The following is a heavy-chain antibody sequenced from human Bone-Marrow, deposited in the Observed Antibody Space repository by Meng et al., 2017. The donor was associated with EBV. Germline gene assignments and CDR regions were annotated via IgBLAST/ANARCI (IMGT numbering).Heavy chain of an antibody. D-gene: IGHD1-26*01. CDR2: INHSGST. CDR1: GGSFSGYY. Sequence: VTLQQWGAGLLKPSETLSLTCAVYGGSFSGYYWSWIRQPPGKGLEWIGEINHSGSTNYNPSLKSRVTISVDTSKNQFSLKLSSVTAADTAVYYCARGPLEWEPRGEDYWGQGTLVTVSS. CDR3: ARGPLEWEPRGEDY. V-gene: IGHV4-34*01. J-gene: IGHJ4*02.